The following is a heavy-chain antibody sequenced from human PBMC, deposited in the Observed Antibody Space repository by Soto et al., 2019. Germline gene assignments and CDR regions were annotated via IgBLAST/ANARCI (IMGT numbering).Heavy chain of an antibody. Sequence: QVQLQESGPGLVKPSETLSLTCTVSGGSISSYYWSWIRQPPGKGLEWIGYIYDSGSTNYNPSLKSRVTISADTSKNHFSLKLSSVTAADTAVYYCARRDIAVAGTGYFDYWGQGTLVTVSS. CDR3: ARRDIAVAGTGYFDY. CDR2: IYDSGST. D-gene: IGHD6-19*01. V-gene: IGHV4-59*01. J-gene: IGHJ4*02. CDR1: GGSISSYY.